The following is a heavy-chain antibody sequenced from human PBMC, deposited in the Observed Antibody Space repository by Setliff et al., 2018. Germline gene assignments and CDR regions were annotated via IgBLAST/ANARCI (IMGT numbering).Heavy chain of an antibody. CDR2: IYWDDDK. CDR3: AHRPKMGSDGFYSAFDM. CDR1: GFSLTTTGVA. J-gene: IGHJ3*02. V-gene: IGHV2-5*02. D-gene: IGHD2-15*01. Sequence: GPTLVNPTQTLTLTCTFSGFSLTTTGVAVGWIRQPPGKALEWLALIYWDDDKRYSPSLKSRLTIVKDTSKNQVVLTMTNMDPVDTATYYCAHRPKMGSDGFYSAFDMWGQGTVVTVSS.